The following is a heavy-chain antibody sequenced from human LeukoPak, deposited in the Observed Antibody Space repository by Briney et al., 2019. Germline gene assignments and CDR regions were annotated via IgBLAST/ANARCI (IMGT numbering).Heavy chain of an antibody. CDR3: ATDRRFGPKAY. CDR2: INSDGSST. J-gene: IGHJ4*02. Sequence: GGSLRLSCAASGFTFSSYWMHWVRQAPGKGLVWVSRINSDGSSTSYADSVKGRFTISRDNAKNTLYLQMNSLRAEDTAVYYCATDRRFGPKAYWGQGTLVTVSS. V-gene: IGHV3-74*01. CDR1: GFTFSSYW. D-gene: IGHD3/OR15-3a*01.